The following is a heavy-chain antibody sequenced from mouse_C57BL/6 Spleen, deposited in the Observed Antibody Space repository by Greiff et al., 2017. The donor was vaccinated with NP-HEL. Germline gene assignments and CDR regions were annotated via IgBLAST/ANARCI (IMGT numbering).Heavy chain of an antibody. V-gene: IGHV5-16*01. J-gene: IGHJ2*01. CDR1: GFTFSDYY. CDR2: INYDGSST. Sequence: DVKLVESEGGLVQPGSPMKLSCTASGFTFSDYYMAWVRQVPEKGLEWVANINYDGSSTYYLDSLKSRFIISRDNAKNILYLQMSSLKSEDTATYYCAREATVVALDYWGQGTTLTVSS. D-gene: IGHD1-1*01. CDR3: AREATVVALDY.